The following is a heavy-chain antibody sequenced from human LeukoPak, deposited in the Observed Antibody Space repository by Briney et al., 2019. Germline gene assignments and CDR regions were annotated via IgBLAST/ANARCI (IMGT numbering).Heavy chain of an antibody. D-gene: IGHD3-10*01. CDR3: ARAESYGSGRGWFDP. J-gene: IGHJ5*02. CDR1: GDSISGYY. Sequence: SETLSLTCTVSGDSISGYYWSWIRQPPGKGLEWIAYIYYSGSTNYNPSLKSRVTISVDTSKNHFSLKLSSVTAADTAVYYCARAESYGSGRGWFDPWGQGTLVTVSS. V-gene: IGHV4-59*01. CDR2: IYYSGST.